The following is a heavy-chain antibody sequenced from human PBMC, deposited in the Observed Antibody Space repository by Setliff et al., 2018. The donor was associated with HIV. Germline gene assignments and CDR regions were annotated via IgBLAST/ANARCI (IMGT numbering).Heavy chain of an antibody. CDR3: AIGSSNWPHRPNNYYFDY. CDR1: GDTFTTYA. D-gene: IGHD6-13*01. V-gene: IGHV1-3*01. CDR2: INAGNGGT. Sequence: GASVKVSCKASGDTFTTYALHWVRQAPGQRLEWMGWINAGNGGTKSSQKFQGRVTITRDTSASTAYMELSSLRSEDTGVYYCAIGSSNWPHRPNNYYFDYWGQGTPVTVSS. J-gene: IGHJ4*02.